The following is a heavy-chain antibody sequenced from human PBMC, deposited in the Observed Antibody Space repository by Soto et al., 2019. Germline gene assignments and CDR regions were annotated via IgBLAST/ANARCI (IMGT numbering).Heavy chain of an antibody. D-gene: IGHD1-1*01. CDR1: GGTFSSYA. CDR2: IIPIFGTA. CDR3: AGAGGGSATIFFNKEKQTTARAEENAHQTKTNKPTTHGGGGGGSRDAEACVCGGMGVG. V-gene: IGHV1-69*13. Sequence: SVKVSCKASGGTFSSYAISWVRQAPGQGLEWMGGIIPIFGTANYAQKFQGRVTITADESTSTAYMELRSLRSDDTAVYYCAGAGGGSATIFFNKEKQTTARAEENAHQTKTNKPTTHGGGGGGSRDAEACVCGGMGVGGGRG. J-gene: IGHJ2*01.